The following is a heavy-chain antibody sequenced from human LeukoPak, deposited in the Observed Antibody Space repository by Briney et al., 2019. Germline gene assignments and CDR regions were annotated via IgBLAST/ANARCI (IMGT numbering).Heavy chain of an antibody. CDR1: GGTFSSYA. Sequence: SVKVSCKASGGTFSSYAISWVRQAPGQGLEWMGGIIPIFGTANYAQKFQGRVTITADESTSTAYMELSSLRSEDTAVYYCAREREEYCSSTSCYFFDYWGQGTLDTVSS. V-gene: IGHV1-69*13. D-gene: IGHD2-2*01. CDR3: AREREEYCSSTSCYFFDY. J-gene: IGHJ4*02. CDR2: IIPIFGTA.